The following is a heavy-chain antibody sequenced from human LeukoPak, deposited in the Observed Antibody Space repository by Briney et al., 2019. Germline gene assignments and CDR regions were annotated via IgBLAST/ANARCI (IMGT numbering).Heavy chain of an antibody. CDR3: ARAPPNYYGSGWGRALHYYMDV. CDR2: IYTSGST. V-gene: IGHV4-61*02. CDR1: GGSISSGSYY. D-gene: IGHD3-10*01. J-gene: IGHJ6*03. Sequence: SETLSLTCTVSGGSISSGSYYWSWIRQPAGKGLEWIGRIYTSGSTNYNPSLKSRVTMSVDTSKNQFSLKLSSVTAADTAVYYCARAPPNYYGSGWGRALHYYMDVWGKGTTVTISS.